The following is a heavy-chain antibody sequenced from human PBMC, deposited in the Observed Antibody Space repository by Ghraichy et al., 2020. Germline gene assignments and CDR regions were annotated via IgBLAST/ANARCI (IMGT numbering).Heavy chain of an antibody. V-gene: IGHV3-30*04. Sequence: GGSLRLSCAASGFTFSSYAMHWVRQAPGKGLEWVAVISYDGSNKYYADSVKGRFTISRDNSKNTLYLQMNSLRAEDTAVYYCARDRGDAGYDAFDIWGQGTMVTVSS. CDR1: GFTFSSYA. D-gene: IGHD3-16*01. CDR2: ISYDGSNK. J-gene: IGHJ3*02. CDR3: ARDRGDAGYDAFDI.